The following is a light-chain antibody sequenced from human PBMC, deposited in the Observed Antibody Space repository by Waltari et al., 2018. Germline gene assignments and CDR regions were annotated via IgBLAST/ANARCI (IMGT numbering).Light chain of an antibody. CDR1: SPRSHY. V-gene: IGLV3-19*01. Sequence: SSQLTRDPAVFVAFGQTGRITCQGGSPRSHYASGYQPKPGRAPVLVINGKNNRPQGIPDRFSGSSAGNTASLTITGVKADEEADYSCYSRDSSDGHLDVFGTGTKVTVL. CDR2: GKN. CDR3: YSRDSSDGHLDV. J-gene: IGLJ1*01.